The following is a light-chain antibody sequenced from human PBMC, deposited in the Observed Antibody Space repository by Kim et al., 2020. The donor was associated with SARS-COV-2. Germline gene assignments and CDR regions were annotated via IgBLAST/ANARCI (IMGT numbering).Light chain of an antibody. CDR3: SSYTSNSTYV. V-gene: IGLV2-14*03. J-gene: IGLJ1*01. Sequence: GQPRTIACTGTGSDVGHYNYVSLYQQHPGKAPKRMIYDVSNRPSGASDRFSGSKSDNTASLTISGLQAEDEADYYCSSYTSNSTYVFGTGTKVTVL. CDR1: GSDVGHYNY. CDR2: DVS.